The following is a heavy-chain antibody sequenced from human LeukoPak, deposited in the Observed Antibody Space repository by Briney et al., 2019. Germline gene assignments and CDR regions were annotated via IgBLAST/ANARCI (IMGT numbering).Heavy chain of an antibody. Sequence: SETLSLTCVVSGYSIRNGDYWGWIRQSPGKGLEWIASMYNSVSIHYNPSLKSRVTILVNTSKNEFSLKMRSVTAADTAVYYCARNSSSGFFDYWGQGTLATVSS. CDR3: ARNSSSGFFDY. CDR1: GYSIRNGDY. J-gene: IGHJ4*02. CDR2: MYNSVSI. V-gene: IGHV4-38-2*01. D-gene: IGHD6-6*01.